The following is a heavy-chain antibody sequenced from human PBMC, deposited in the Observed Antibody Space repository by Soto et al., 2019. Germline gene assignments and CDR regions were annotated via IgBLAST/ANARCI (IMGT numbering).Heavy chain of an antibody. CDR3: ARVDGDFYYFDY. CDR2: IYYSGST. CDR1: GGSVSSGSYY. J-gene: IGHJ4*02. Sequence: SETLSLTCTVSGGSVSSGSYYWSWIRQPPGKGLEWIGYIYYSGSTNYNPSLKSRVTISVDTSKNQFSLKMSSVTAADKDVDYCARVDGDFYYFDYWGQGTLVTVSS. D-gene: IGHD3-3*01. V-gene: IGHV4-61*01.